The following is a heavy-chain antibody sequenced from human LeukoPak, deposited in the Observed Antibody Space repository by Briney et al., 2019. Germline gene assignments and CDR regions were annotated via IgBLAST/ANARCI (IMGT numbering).Heavy chain of an antibody. Sequence: GGSLRLSCAASGFTFDDYAMHWVRQAPGKGLEWVSGISWNSGSIGYADSVKGRFTISIDNAKNSLYLQMNSLRAEDTALYYCAKAEALLWFGELSGYFDYWGQGTLVTVSS. CDR1: GFTFDDYA. J-gene: IGHJ4*02. V-gene: IGHV3-9*01. CDR3: AKAEALLWFGELSGYFDY. CDR2: ISWNSGSI. D-gene: IGHD3-10*01.